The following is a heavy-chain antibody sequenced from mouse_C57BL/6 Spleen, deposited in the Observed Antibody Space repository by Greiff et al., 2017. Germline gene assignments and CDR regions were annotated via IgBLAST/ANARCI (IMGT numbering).Heavy chain of an antibody. Sequence: EVKLVESVAELVRPGASVKLSCNASGFNIKNTYMHWVKQRPEQGLEWIGRIDPANGNTKSAPKFQGKATISANTASNTAYLQLSSLTSEDTAIYYCATVVDWYFDVWGTGTTVTVSS. D-gene: IGHD1-1*01. J-gene: IGHJ1*03. CDR1: GFNIKNTY. CDR2: IDPANGNT. CDR3: ATVVDWYFDV. V-gene: IGHV14-3*01.